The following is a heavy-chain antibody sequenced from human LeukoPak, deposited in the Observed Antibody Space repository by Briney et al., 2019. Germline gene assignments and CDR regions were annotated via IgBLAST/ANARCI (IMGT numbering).Heavy chain of an antibody. J-gene: IGHJ3*02. D-gene: IGHD6-6*01. CDR3: ATDGSGIAARQSRDDAFDI. Sequence: ASVNVSCKVSGYTLTELSMHWVRHAPGKGLEWMGDFAPEDGETIYAQKFQGRVTMTEDTSTDTAYMELSSLRSEDTAVYYCATDGSGIAARQSRDDAFDIWGQGTMVTVSS. CDR1: GYTLTELS. CDR2: FAPEDGET. V-gene: IGHV1-24*01.